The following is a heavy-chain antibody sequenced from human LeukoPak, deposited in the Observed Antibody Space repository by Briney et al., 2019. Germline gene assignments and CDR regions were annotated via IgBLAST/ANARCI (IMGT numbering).Heavy chain of an antibody. CDR2: IINSGGST. CDR1: GFTFSTYA. J-gene: IGHJ4*02. V-gene: IGHV3-23*01. Sequence: LTGGSLRLSCAASGFTFSTYAMNWVRQAPGKELEWVSTIINSGGSTYYADSVKGRFTISRDNSKNTLYLQMNSLRAEDTAVYYCAKDIYGDYGGLDYWGQGTLVTVSS. D-gene: IGHD4-17*01. CDR3: AKDIYGDYGGLDY.